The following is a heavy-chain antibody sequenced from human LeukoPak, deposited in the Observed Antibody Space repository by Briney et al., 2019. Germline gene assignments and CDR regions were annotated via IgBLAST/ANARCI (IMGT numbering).Heavy chain of an antibody. CDR1: GFTFSSYS. D-gene: IGHD6-13*01. CDR3: ARDPGSSSWPYYYYYYMDV. J-gene: IGHJ6*03. CDR2: IKQDGSEK. V-gene: IGHV3-7*01. Sequence: GGSLRLSCAASGFTFSSYSMSWVRQAPGKGLEWVANIKQDGSEKYYEDSVKGRFTISRDNAKNSLYLQMNSLRAEDTAVYYCARDPGSSSWPYYYYYYMDVWGKGTTVTVSS.